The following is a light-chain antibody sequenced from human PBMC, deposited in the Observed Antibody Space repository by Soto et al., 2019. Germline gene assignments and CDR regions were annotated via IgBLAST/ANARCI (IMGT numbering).Light chain of an antibody. V-gene: IGKV3-20*01. CDR2: VVS. J-gene: IGKJ2*01. CDR1: QSVSSSY. CDR3: QQNGYSPYT. Sequence: EIVLTQSPGTLSLSPGERATLSCRASQSVSSSYLLWYQQKPGQAPRLLIYVVSSRATGIPDRFSGSGSGTDFPLTISRLEPEDFAVYYCQQNGYSPYTFGQGTKLEI.